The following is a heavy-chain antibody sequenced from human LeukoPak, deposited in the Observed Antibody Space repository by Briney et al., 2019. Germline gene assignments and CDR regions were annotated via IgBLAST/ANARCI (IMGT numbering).Heavy chain of an antibody. Sequence: ASEKVSCKVSGYTLNELSMHWVRQAPGKGREGMGGFDPEDGETIYAQKFQGRVTMTEDTSTDTAYMELSSLRSEDTAVYYCATDRYSSSWYDYWGQGTLVTVSS. D-gene: IGHD6-13*01. CDR2: FDPEDGET. CDR1: GYTLNELS. CDR3: ATDRYSSSWYDY. V-gene: IGHV1-24*01. J-gene: IGHJ4*02.